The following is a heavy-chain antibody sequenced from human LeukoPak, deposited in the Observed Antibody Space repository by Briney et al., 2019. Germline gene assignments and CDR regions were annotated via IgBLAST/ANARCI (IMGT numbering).Heavy chain of an antibody. CDR3: ARHLSPQYYYDSSGYYYYYGMDV. CDR2: IIPIFGTA. J-gene: IGHJ6*02. D-gene: IGHD3-22*01. CDR1: GGTFSSYA. V-gene: IGHV1-69*13. Sequence: SVKVSCKASGGTFSSYAISWVRQAPGQGLEWMGGIIPIFGTASYAQKFQGRVTITADESTSTAYMELSSLRTEDTAVYYCARHLSPQYYYDSSGYYYYYGMDVWGQGTTVTVSS.